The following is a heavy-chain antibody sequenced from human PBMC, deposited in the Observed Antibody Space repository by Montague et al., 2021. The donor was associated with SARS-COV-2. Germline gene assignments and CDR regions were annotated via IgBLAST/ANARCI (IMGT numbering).Heavy chain of an antibody. D-gene: IGHD3-3*01. J-gene: IGHJ6*03. V-gene: IGHV4-39*01. CDR3: ARHSGDYTIFGVVIYYMDV. CDR2: IYYSGST. CDR1: GGSISSSSHY. Sequence: ETPSLTCTVSGGSISSSSHYWGWIRQPPGKGLEWIGSIYYSGSTYYNPSLKSRVTISVDTSKNQFSLKLSSVTAADTAVFYCARHSGDYTIFGVVIYYMDVWGKGTTVTVS.